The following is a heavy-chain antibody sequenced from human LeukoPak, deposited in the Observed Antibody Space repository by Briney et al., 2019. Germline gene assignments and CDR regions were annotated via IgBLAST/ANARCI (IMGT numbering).Heavy chain of an antibody. J-gene: IGHJ6*03. CDR1: GYTFTGYY. Sequence: ASVKVSCKASGYTFTGYYMHWVRQAPGQGLEWMGWINPNSGGTNYAQKFQGRVTMTRDMSTSTVYMELSSLRSEDTAVYYCAREDPIMVRGPMISYYYYMDVWGKGTTVTISS. D-gene: IGHD3-10*01. CDR3: AREDPIMVRGPMISYYYYMDV. CDR2: INPNSGGT. V-gene: IGHV1-2*02.